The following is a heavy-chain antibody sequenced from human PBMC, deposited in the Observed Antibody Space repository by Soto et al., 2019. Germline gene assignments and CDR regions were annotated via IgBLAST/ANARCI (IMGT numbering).Heavy chain of an antibody. Sequence: ASVKASCKASGYTFTSYEMYWVRQAPGQGLEWMGIINPSGGSTTYAQKFQGRVTMTRDTSTSTVYMELSSLRSEDTAVYYCARDRRDGYNTFDYWGQGTLVTVSS. D-gene: IGHD5-12*01. CDR2: INPSGGST. J-gene: IGHJ4*02. V-gene: IGHV1-46*01. CDR1: GYTFTSYE. CDR3: ARDRRDGYNTFDY.